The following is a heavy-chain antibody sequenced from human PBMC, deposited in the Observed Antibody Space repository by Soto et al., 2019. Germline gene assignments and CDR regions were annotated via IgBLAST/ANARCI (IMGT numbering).Heavy chain of an antibody. CDR2: IHNSGST. Sequence: SEILSRTCTDSGDSISNAAYYWRWTRQPAGKGLEWIGSIHNSGSTYFNPSLKSRVTISVDTSKNQFSLKLSSVTAADTAVYFCTRRSRWYYYGTASYYNLWFDSWGQGTLVTVSS. J-gene: IGHJ5*01. CDR3: TRRSRWYYYGTASYYNLWFDS. V-gene: IGHV4-39*01. CDR1: GDSISNAAYY. D-gene: IGHD3-10*01.